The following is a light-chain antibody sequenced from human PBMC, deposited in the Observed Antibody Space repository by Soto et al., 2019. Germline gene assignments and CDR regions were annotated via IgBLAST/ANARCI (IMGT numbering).Light chain of an antibody. Sequence: DIQMTQSPSSLSASVGDRVTITCRASQGIRNDLGWFQQKPGKAPKRLMYAASSLQSGVPSRFSGSGSGTEFTLTISSMQPSDFATFYSQPYKAYPPTFGQGTNLEIK. CDR3: QPYKAYPPT. V-gene: IGKV1-17*01. J-gene: IGKJ2*01. CDR1: QGIRND. CDR2: AAS.